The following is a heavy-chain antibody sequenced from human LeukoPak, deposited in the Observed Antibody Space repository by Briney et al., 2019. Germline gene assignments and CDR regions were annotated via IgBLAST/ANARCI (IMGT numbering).Heavy chain of an antibody. CDR3: AGEGGGYCSSTSCPNGNWFDP. J-gene: IGHJ5*02. V-gene: IGHV1-3*01. Sequence: ASVKVSCKASGYTFTSYAMHWVRQAPGQRLEWMGWINAGNGNTKYPQKFQGRVTITRDTSASTAYMELSSLRSEDTAVYYCAGEGGGYCSSTSCPNGNWFDPWGQGTLVTVSS. CDR1: GYTFTSYA. D-gene: IGHD2-2*01. CDR2: INAGNGNT.